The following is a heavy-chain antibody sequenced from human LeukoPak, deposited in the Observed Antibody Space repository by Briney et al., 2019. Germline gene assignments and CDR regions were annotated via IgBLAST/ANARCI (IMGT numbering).Heavy chain of an antibody. D-gene: IGHD1-26*01. CDR1: GGTFSSYA. CDR2: IIPIFGTA. Sequence: GASVKVSCKASGGTFSSYAISWVRQAPGQGLEWMGGIIPIFGTANYAQEFQGRVTITTDESTSTAYMELSSLRSEDTAVYYCAVSRGSRGAFDIWGQGTMVTVSS. CDR3: AVSRGSRGAFDI. V-gene: IGHV1-69*05. J-gene: IGHJ3*02.